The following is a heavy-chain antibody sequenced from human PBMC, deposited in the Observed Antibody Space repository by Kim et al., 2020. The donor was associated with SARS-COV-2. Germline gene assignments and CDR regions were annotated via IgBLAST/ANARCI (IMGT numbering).Heavy chain of an antibody. Sequence: QGRVTITRDTSASTAYMELSSLRSEDTAVYYCARDENYYDSSGYIPAFDYWGQGTLVTVSS. CDR3: ARDENYYDSSGYIPAFDY. D-gene: IGHD3-22*01. J-gene: IGHJ4*02. V-gene: IGHV1-3*01.